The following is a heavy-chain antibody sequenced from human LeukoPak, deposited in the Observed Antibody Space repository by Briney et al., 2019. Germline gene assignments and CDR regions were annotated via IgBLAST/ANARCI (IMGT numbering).Heavy chain of an antibody. Sequence: GGSLRLSCAASGFTFSDYYMSWIRQAPGKGLEWVSYISSSGSTIYYADSVKGRFTISRDNAKNSPYLQMNSLRAEDTAVYYCARDAVLGGVVFDYWGQGTLVTVSS. D-gene: IGHD2-8*01. V-gene: IGHV3-11*01. J-gene: IGHJ4*02. CDR1: GFTFSDYY. CDR3: ARDAVLGGVVFDY. CDR2: ISSSGSTI.